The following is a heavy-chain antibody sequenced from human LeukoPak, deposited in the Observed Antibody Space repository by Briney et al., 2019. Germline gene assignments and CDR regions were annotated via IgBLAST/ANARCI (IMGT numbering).Heavy chain of an antibody. J-gene: IGHJ4*02. D-gene: IGHD6-13*01. Sequence: PGGALRLSCAASGFTFSSYGMHWVRQAPGEGLEWVAFIRYDGSNRYYADSVKGRFTISRDNSKNTLYLQMNSLRAEDTAVYYCATAGQQLVRSGHDYWGQGTLVTVSS. CDR3: ATAGQQLVRSGHDY. V-gene: IGHV3-30*02. CDR1: GFTFSSYG. CDR2: IRYDGSNR.